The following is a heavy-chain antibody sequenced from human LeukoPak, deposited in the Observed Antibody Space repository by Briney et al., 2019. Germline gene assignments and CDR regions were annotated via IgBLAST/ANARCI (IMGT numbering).Heavy chain of an antibody. J-gene: IGHJ6*02. CDR2: IYYSGST. CDR1: GGSISSYY. CDR3: ASSGARGAAYYGMDV. D-gene: IGHD7-27*01. Sequence: SETLSLTCTVSGGSISSYYWSWIRQPPGKGLEWIGYIYYSGSTNYNPSLKSRVTISVDTSKNQFSLKLSSVTAADTAVYYCASSGARGAAYYGMDVWCQGTTVTVSS. V-gene: IGHV4-59*01.